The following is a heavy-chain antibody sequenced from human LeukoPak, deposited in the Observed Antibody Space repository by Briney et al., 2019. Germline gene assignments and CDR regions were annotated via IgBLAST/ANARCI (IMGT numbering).Heavy chain of an antibody. D-gene: IGHD2-2*01. J-gene: IGHJ6*03. CDR3: AREVSGVVVPAANYYYYMDV. V-gene: IGHV4-30-4*08. CDR2: IYYSGST. CDR1: GGSISSGDYY. Sequence: SETLSLTCTVSGGSISSGDYYWSWIRQPPGKGLEWIGYIYYSGSTYYNPSLKSRVTISVDTSKNQFSLKLSSVTAADTAVYYCAREVSGVVVPAANYYYYMDVRGKGTTVTVSS.